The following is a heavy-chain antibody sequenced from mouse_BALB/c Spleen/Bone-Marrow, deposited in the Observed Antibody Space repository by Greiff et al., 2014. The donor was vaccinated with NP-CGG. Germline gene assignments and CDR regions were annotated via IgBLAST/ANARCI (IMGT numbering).Heavy chain of an antibody. V-gene: IGHV2-9*02. CDR3: ARGSYYEGAMDY. J-gene: IGHJ4*01. CDR1: GFSLTSYG. Sequence: QVQLQQSGPGLVAPSQSLSITCTVSGFSLTSYGVHWVRQPPGKVLEWLGVIWAGGSTNYNSALMSRLSISKDNSKSQVFLKMNSLQTDDTAVYYCARGSYYEGAMDYWGQGTSVTVSS. D-gene: IGHD1-1*01. CDR2: IWAGGST.